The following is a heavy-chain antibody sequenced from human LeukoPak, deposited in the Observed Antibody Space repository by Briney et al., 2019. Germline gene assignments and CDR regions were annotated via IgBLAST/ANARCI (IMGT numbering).Heavy chain of an antibody. Sequence: GGSLRLSCAASGFTFSSYGMHWVRQAPGKGLEWVAVISYDGSNKYYADSVKGRFTISRDNSKNTLYLQMNSLGAEDTAVYYCAKEADSTYYGMDVWGQGTTVTVSS. V-gene: IGHV3-30*18. CDR1: GFTFSSYG. CDR2: ISYDGSNK. J-gene: IGHJ6*02. D-gene: IGHD1-1*01. CDR3: AKEADSTYYGMDV.